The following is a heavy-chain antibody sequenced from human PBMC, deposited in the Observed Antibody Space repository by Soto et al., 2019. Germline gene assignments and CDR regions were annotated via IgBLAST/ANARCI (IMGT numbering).Heavy chain of an antibody. CDR3: AKDLGDNWNDEVNGFDT. CDR2: ISAYNGNT. V-gene: IGHV1-18*01. Sequence: ASVKVSCKASGYTFTSYGISWVRQAPGQGLEWMGWISAYNGNTNYAQKLQGRVTMTTDTSTSTAYMELRSLRSDDTAVYYGAKDLGDNWNDEVNGFDTWGQGTMVTVSS. J-gene: IGHJ5*02. CDR1: GYTFTSYG. D-gene: IGHD1-1*01.